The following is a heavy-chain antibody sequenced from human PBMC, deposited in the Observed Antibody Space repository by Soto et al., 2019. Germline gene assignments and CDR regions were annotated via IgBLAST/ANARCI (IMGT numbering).Heavy chain of an antibody. J-gene: IGHJ6*02. D-gene: IGHD6-6*01. CDR1: GFTFSSYS. CDR2: ISSSSSYI. Sequence: PGGSLRLSCAASGFTFSSYSMNWVRQAPGKGLEWVSSISSSSSYIYYADSVKGRFTISRDNAKNSLYLQINSLRAEDTAVYYCARDYGLRGYSSSSSPYYYYYGMDVWGQGTTVTVSS. V-gene: IGHV3-21*01. CDR3: ARDYGLRGYSSSSSPYYYYYGMDV.